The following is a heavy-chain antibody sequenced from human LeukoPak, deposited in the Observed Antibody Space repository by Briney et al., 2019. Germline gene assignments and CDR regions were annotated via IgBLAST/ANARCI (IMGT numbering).Heavy chain of an antibody. CDR1: GGSINSRGYY. V-gene: IGHV4-39*01. CDR3: ARHHGYPRYFFDY. D-gene: IGHD5-18*01. J-gene: IGHJ4*02. CDR2: IFYSGST. Sequence: SETLSLTCTVSGGSINSRGYYCGWIRQPPGKGLEWIGSIFYSGSTYYNPSLKSRVTISVDTSKNQFSLKVTSVTAANTALYYCARHHGYPRYFFDYWGQGTLVTVSS.